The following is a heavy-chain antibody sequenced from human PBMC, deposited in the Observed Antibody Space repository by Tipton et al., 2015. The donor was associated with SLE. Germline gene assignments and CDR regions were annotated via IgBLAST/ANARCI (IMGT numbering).Heavy chain of an antibody. J-gene: IGHJ3*02. Sequence: SLRLSCAASGFTFSSYAMSWVRQAPGKGLEWVSVISGSGGSTYYADSVKGRFTISRDNSKNTLYLQMNSLRAEDTAVYYCARDKWVVVVAATYDAFDIWGQGTMVTVSS. CDR2: ISGSGGST. CDR1: GFTFSSYA. D-gene: IGHD2-15*01. CDR3: ARDKWVVVVAATYDAFDI. V-gene: IGHV3-23*01.